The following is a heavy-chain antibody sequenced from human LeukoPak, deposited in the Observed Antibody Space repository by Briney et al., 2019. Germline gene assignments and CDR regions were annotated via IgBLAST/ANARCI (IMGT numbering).Heavy chain of an antibody. J-gene: IGHJ5*02. CDR3: ADYDFWSGYTNWFDP. D-gene: IGHD3-3*01. CDR2: IRYDGSNK. CDR1: GFTFSSYG. V-gene: IGHV3-30*02. Sequence: PGGSLRLSCAESGFTFSSYGMHWVRQAPGKGLEWVAFIRYDGSNKYYADSVKGRFTISRDNSKNTLYLQMNSLRAEDTAVYYCADYDFWSGYTNWFDPWGQGTLVTVSS.